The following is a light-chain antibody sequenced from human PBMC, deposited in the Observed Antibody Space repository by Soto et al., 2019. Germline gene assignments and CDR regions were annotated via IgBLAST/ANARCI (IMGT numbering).Light chain of an antibody. CDR1: QSISSS. CDR3: QQRSSWIT. J-gene: IGKJ5*01. Sequence: IVLTQSPTTLSLWPGETAVLSCRASQSISSSLSWYQQRPGQAPRLLIYDASNRAPGIPARFSGSGSGTVFTLTISSLEPEDFALYYCQQRSSWITVGQGTRLEIE. V-gene: IGKV3-11*01. CDR2: DAS.